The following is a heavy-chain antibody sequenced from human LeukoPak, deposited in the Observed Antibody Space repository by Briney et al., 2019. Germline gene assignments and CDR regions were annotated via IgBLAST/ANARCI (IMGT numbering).Heavy chain of an antibody. V-gene: IGHV3-30-3*01. Sequence: GRSLRLSCAASGFTFSSYAMHWVRQAPGKGLEWVAVISYDGSNKYYADSVKGRFTISRDNSKNTLYLQMNSLRAEDTAVYYCARERRITMIVDYWGQGTLVTVSS. D-gene: IGHD3-22*01. CDR1: GFTFSSYA. CDR2: ISYDGSNK. J-gene: IGHJ4*02. CDR3: ARERRITMIVDY.